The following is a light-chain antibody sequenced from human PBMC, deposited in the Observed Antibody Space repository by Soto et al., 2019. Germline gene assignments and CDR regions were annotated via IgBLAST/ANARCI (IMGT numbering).Light chain of an antibody. Sequence: ITLRQPPSTLSASVGERDTITCRASQSISSWLAWYQQKPGKAPKLLIYDASSLESGVPSRFSGSGSGTEFTLTISSLQSEDFAVYYCQQYSIWRTFGQGTGLEI. CDR3: QQYSIWRT. CDR1: QSISSW. V-gene: IGKV1-5*01. J-gene: IGKJ5*01. CDR2: DAS.